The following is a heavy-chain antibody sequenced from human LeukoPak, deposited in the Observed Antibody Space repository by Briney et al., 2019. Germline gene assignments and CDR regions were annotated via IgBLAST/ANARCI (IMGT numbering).Heavy chain of an antibody. CDR1: GFSFSSYS. Sequence: PGGSLRLSCAASGFSFSSYSINWVRQAPGKGLEWVSYISGDGNAKHYTDSVKGRFTISRDNAKNALYLQMNSLRAEDTAVYLCATDYVYAFDYWGQGTLVTVSS. D-gene: IGHD2/OR15-2a*01. CDR2: ISGDGNAK. CDR3: ATDYVYAFDY. J-gene: IGHJ4*02. V-gene: IGHV3-48*01.